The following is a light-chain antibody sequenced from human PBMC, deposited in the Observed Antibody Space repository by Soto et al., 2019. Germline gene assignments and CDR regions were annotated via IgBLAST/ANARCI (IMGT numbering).Light chain of an antibody. CDR3: QHYNSWPQPLT. J-gene: IGKJ1*01. CDR1: QSVSSN. CDR2: GAS. Sequence: EIVMTQSPATLSVSPGERATLSCRASQSVSSNLAWYQQKPGQAPRLLIYGASTRATGIPARFSGSGSGTEFTLTISSLQSEDVAVYYCQHYNSWPQPLTFGQGTKVEIK. V-gene: IGKV3-15*01.